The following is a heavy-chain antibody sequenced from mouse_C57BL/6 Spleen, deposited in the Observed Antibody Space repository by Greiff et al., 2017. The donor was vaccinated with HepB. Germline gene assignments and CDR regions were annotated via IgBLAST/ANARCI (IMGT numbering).Heavy chain of an antibody. CDR3: TRGAYYGRSYLLAY. V-gene: IGHV1-15*01. D-gene: IGHD1-1*01. CDR1: GYTFTDYE. CDR2: IDPETGGT. Sequence: VQLQQSGAELVRPGASVTLSCKASGYTFTDYEMHWVKQTPVHGLEWIGAIDPETGGTAYNQKFKGKAILTADKSSSTAYMELRSLTSEDSAVYYGTRGAYYGRSYLLAYWGQGTLVTVSA. J-gene: IGHJ3*01.